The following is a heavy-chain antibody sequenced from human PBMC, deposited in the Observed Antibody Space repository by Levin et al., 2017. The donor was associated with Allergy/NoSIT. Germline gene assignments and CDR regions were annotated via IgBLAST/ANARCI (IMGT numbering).Heavy chain of an antibody. V-gene: IGHV3-23*01. CDR3: AKDRGRYSHPPEYYFDY. CDR2: ISGSGGST. CDR1: GFTFSSYA. Sequence: PGGSLRLSCAASGFTFSSYAMSWVRQAPGKGLEWVSAISGSGGSTYYADSVKGRFTISRDNSKNTLYLQMNSLRAEDTAVYYCAKDRGRYSHPPEYYFDYWGQGTLVTVSS. D-gene: IGHD6-13*01. J-gene: IGHJ4*02.